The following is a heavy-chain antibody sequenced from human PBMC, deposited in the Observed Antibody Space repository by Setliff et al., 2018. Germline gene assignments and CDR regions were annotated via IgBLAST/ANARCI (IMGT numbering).Heavy chain of an antibody. CDR3: ARLPNYVWGSPVDY. CDR1: GGSIRSTNW. CDR2: IYHSGST. D-gene: IGHD3-16*01. V-gene: IGHV4-4*02. Sequence: TLSLTCAVSGGSIRSTNWWSWVRQPPGKGLEWIGEIYHSGSTNYNPSLKSRVTISVDKSKNQFSLTLSSVTAAVTAVYYCARLPNYVWGSPVDYWGQGTLVTVSS. J-gene: IGHJ4*02.